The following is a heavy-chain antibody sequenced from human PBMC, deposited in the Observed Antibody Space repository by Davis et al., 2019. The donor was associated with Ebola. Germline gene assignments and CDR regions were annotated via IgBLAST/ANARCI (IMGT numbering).Heavy chain of an antibody. CDR2: ISAYNGNT. J-gene: IGHJ6*02. Sequence: ASVKVSCKASGYTFTSYGISWVRQAPGQGLEWMGWISAYNGNTNYAQKLQGRVTMTTDTSTSTAYMELRSLRSDDTAVYYCARDRGSSSVYYYYGTDVWGQGTTVTVSS. CDR3: ARDRGSSSVYYYYGTDV. CDR1: GYTFTSYG. V-gene: IGHV1-18*01. D-gene: IGHD6-13*01.